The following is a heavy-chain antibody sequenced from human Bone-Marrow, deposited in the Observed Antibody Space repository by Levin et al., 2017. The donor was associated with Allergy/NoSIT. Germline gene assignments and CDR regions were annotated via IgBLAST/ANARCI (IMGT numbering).Heavy chain of an antibody. Sequence: GGSLRLSCKASGYTFTSYGISWVRQAPGQGLEWMGWISAYNGNTNYAQKLQGRVTMTTDTSTSTAYMELRSLRSDDTAVYYCARMRVQWLAGLDYYYYGMDVWGQGTTVTVSS. D-gene: IGHD6-19*01. CDR3: ARMRVQWLAGLDYYYYGMDV. V-gene: IGHV1-18*01. J-gene: IGHJ6*02. CDR1: GYTFTSYG. CDR2: ISAYNGNT.